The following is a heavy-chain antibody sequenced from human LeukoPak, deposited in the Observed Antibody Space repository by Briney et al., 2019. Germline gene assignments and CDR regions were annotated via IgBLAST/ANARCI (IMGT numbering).Heavy chain of an antibody. CDR2: IWSDATNQ. CDR3: AKDAQRGFDYSNSLEH. D-gene: IGHD4-11*01. Sequence: GTSLRLSCEASGFTFSHFGMHWVRQAPGKGLEWVAVIWSDATNQYYGDSVKGRFTISRDNFKKTVSLQMDSLRAEDTAVYYRAKDAQRGFDYSNSLEHWGQGSLVTVSS. CDR1: GFTFSHFG. J-gene: IGHJ4*02. V-gene: IGHV3-33*06.